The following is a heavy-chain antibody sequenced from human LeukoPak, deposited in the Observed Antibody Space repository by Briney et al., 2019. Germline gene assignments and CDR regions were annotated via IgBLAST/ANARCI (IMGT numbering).Heavy chain of an antibody. CDR2: ISSSGSTI. CDR3: ARDLYDSSGYYYPAPEYFQH. CDR1: GFTFSSYE. Sequence: PGGSLRLSCAASGFTFSSYEKNWVRQAPGKGLEWVSYISSSGSTIYYADSVKGRFTISRDNAKNSLYLQMNSLRAEDTAVYYCARDLYDSSGYYYPAPEYFQHWGQGTLVTVSS. D-gene: IGHD3-22*01. J-gene: IGHJ1*01. V-gene: IGHV3-48*03.